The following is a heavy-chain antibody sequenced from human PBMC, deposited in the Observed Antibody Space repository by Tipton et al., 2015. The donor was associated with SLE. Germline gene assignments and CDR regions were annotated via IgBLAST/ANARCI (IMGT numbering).Heavy chain of an antibody. Sequence: QLVQSGSELKKPGASVKVSCKASGYTFTNYGISWVRQAPGQGLEWLGWMNTDTGNPTYGQGFTGRFVLSLDTSVSTAYLHISSLKTEDTAVYYCARDPNTGSLDSWGQGTLVTVSS. CDR2: MNTDTGNP. D-gene: IGHD1-26*01. CDR3: ARDPNTGSLDS. V-gene: IGHV7-4-1*02. CDR1: GYTFTNYG. J-gene: IGHJ5*01.